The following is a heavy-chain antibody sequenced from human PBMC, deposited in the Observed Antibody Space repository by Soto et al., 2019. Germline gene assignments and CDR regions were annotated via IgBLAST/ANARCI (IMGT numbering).Heavy chain of an antibody. D-gene: IGHD3-10*01. CDR1: GLTFNLYA. CDR3: AKSRGVIATASYFDY. V-gene: IGHV3-23*01. CDR2: LSGGGSTT. Sequence: EVQLLESGGDLVQPGESLRLSCAASGLTFNLYAMSWVRQAPGKGLEWVSALSGGGSTTYYADSVKGRFTISRDNFKNTLYLQMNSLTAEDTALYYCAKSRGVIATASYFDYWGQGTLVTVSS. J-gene: IGHJ4*02.